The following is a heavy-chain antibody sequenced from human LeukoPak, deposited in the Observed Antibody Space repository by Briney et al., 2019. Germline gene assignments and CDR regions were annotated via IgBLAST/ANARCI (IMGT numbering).Heavy chain of an antibody. V-gene: IGHV1-69*04. CDR3: ARSVVPAATTHYYYGMDV. D-gene: IGHD2-2*01. J-gene: IGHJ6*02. CDR2: IIPILGIA. Sequence: ASVKVSCKASGGTFSSYAIRWVRQAPGQGLEWMGRIIPILGIANYAQKFQGRVTITADKSTSTAYMELSSLRSEDTAVYYCARSVVPAATTHYYYGMDVWGQGTTVTVSS. CDR1: GGTFSSYA.